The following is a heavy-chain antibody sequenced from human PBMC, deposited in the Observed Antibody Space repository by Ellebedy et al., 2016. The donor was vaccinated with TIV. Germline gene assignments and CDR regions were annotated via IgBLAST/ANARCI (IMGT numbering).Heavy chain of an antibody. D-gene: IGHD1-26*01. CDR1: GFAFSSYP. CDR3: TKWEIRLNYFTD. V-gene: IGHV3-23*01. J-gene: IGHJ4*02. Sequence: PGGSLRLSCAASGFAFSSYPMSWVRQAPGQGLEWVSGINEHGRDTFHADSVKGRFTISRDNARNTVHLPLNGLRAEDTAVYYCTKWEIRLNYFTDWGRGALVTVSS. CDR2: INEHGRDT.